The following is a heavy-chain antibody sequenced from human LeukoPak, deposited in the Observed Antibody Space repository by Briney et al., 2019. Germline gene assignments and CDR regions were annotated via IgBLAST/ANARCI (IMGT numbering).Heavy chain of an antibody. CDR3: ASLLYYYDSSAQGSAFDI. CDR2: IWYDGSNK. CDR1: GFTFSSYG. V-gene: IGHV3-33*01. J-gene: IGHJ3*02. Sequence: GGSLRLSCAASGFTFSSYGMHWVRQAPGKGLEWVAVIWYDGSNKYYADSVKGRFTISRDNSKNTLYLQMNSLRAEDTAVYYCASLLYYYDSSAQGSAFDIWGQGTMVTVSS. D-gene: IGHD3-22*01.